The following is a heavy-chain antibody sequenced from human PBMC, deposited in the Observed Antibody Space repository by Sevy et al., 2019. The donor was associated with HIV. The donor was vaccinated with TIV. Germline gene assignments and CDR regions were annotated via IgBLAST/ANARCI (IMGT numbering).Heavy chain of an antibody. CDR1: GFTFSNFA. CDR2: ISKTTGDNT. CDR3: AKGAYDSGSYLYAFDI. Sequence: GGSLRLSCVASGFTFSNFAMSWVRQAPGKGLQWVSTISKTTGDNTYYADTVKGRFTISRDNSRNILYLQMNSLRDEDTAVYYCAKGAYDSGSYLYAFDIWGQGTMVTVSS. D-gene: IGHD3-22*01. J-gene: IGHJ3*02. V-gene: IGHV3-23*01.